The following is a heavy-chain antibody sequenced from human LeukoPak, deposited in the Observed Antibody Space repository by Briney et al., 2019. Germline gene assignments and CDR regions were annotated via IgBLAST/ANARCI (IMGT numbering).Heavy chain of an antibody. CDR1: GFTFNNYV. V-gene: IGHV3-23*01. D-gene: IGHD6-13*01. CDR3: AKASREYSSTWYY. CDR2: VSGTGDST. Sequence: GGSLRLSCAASGFTFNNYVMSWVRQAPGKGLKWVSSVSGTGDSTYYADSVKGRFTISRDNFKNRLYLQMNSLRDDDTAVYYCAKASREYSSTWYYWGQGTLVTVSS. J-gene: IGHJ4*02.